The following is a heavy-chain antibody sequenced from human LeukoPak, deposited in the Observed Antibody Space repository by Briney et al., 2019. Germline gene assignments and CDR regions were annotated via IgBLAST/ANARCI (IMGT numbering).Heavy chain of an antibody. Sequence: PSETLSLTCAVYGGSSSGYYWSWIRQPPGKGLEWIGEINHSGSTNYNPSLKSRVTISVDTSKNQFSLKLSSVTAADTAVYYCARGGAAAGRSSYYYYMDVWGKGTTVTVSS. D-gene: IGHD6-13*01. V-gene: IGHV4-34*01. J-gene: IGHJ6*03. CDR1: GGSSSGYY. CDR3: ARGGAAAGRSSYYYYMDV. CDR2: INHSGST.